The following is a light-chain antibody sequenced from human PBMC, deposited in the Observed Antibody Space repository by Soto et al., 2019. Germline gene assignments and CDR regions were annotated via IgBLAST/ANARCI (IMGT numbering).Light chain of an antibody. J-gene: IGKJ5*01. CDR1: QSISIW. CDR3: HQYYDTPLT. V-gene: IGKV1-5*01. CDR2: AAS. Sequence: DIPITQSPSTLFASVGDRVNLTFRASQSISIWLAWYQQKPGKAPKLLIYAASSLQSGVPSRFSGSGSGTDFTLTIRSVQAEDVAVYYCHQYYDTPLTFGQGTRLEIK.